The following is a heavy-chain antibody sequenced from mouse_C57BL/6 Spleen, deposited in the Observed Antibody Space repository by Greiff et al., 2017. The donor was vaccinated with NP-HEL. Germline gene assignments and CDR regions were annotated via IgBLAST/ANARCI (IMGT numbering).Heavy chain of an antibody. J-gene: IGHJ3*01. CDR2: IDPSDSYT. CDR1: GYTFTSYW. V-gene: IGHV1-69*01. D-gene: IGHD3-3*01. Sequence: VQLQQSGAELVMPGASVKLSCKASGYTFTSYWMHWVKQWPGQGLEWIGEIDPSDSYTNYNQKFKGKSTLTVDKSSSTAYMQLSSLTSEDSAVYYCARGTWAYWGQGTLVTVSA. CDR3: ARGTWAY.